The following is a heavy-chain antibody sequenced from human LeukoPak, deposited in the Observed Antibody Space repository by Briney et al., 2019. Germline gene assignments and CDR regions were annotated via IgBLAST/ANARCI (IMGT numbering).Heavy chain of an antibody. CDR2: IGTTTDHI. CDR1: GFTFSSYS. J-gene: IGHJ4*02. Sequence: PGGSLRLSCAASGFTFSSYSMNWLRQAPGKGLEWVSCIGTTTDHIYYADSVKGRFTISRDNAKNSLYLQMNSLKVEDTAVYYCAREVVGATPDYWGQGTLVTVSS. V-gene: IGHV3-21*01. D-gene: IGHD1-26*01. CDR3: AREVVGATPDY.